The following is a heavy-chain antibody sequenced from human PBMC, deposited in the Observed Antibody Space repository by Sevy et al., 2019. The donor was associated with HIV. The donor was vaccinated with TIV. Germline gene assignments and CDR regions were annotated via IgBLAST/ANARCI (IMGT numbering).Heavy chain of an antibody. CDR1: GYSISSGYY. Sequence: SETLSLTCAVSGYSISSGYYWGWIRQPPGKGLEWIGSIYHGGSTYYNPSLKSRVTISVDTSKNQFSLKLSSVTAADTAVYYCARDVLRGAFDIWGQGTMVTVSS. CDR2: IYHGGST. V-gene: IGHV4-38-2*02. D-gene: IGHD2-8*01. J-gene: IGHJ3*02. CDR3: ARDVLRGAFDI.